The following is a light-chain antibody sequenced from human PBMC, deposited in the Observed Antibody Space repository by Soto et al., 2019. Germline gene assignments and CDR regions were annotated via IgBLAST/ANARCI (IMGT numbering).Light chain of an antibody. J-gene: IGKJ3*01. CDR1: QSVSNSY. CDR2: GAS. V-gene: IGKV3-20*01. CDR3: QQDCTFPQFA. Sequence: EIVLTQSPGTLSLSPGERATLSCRASQSVSNSYLAWYQQKPGQAPRLLIYGASSRATGIPDRFSGSGSGTDFTLTISRLESEDLAMYYCQQDCTFPQFALGCWTKVDIK.